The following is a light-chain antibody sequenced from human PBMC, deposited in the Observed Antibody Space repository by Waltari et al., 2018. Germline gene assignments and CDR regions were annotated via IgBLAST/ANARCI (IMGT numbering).Light chain of an antibody. J-gene: IGLJ1*01. CDR3: CSYVDTGSYL. Sequence: QSALTQPASVSGSPGQSITVSCTGTSSHICAHNYVSWYQQHPGKAPKLMIYDFTKRPSVVSGRFSGSKSGNTASLTISGLQAEDEADYYCCSYVDTGSYLFGSGTKVTVL. CDR2: DFT. CDR1: SSHICAHNY. V-gene: IGLV2-14*03.